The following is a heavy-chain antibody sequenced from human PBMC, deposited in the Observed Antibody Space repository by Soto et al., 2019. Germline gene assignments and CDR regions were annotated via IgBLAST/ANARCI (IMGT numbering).Heavy chain of an antibody. Sequence: EVQLVESGGGLVQPGGSLRLSCAASGFTFSSYWMHWVRQAPGKGLAWVSRINSDGSSTSYADSVKGRFTISRDNAKNTLYLQMNSLRAEDTAVYYCARDRSGYDNDAFDIWGQGTMVTVSS. CDR2: INSDGSST. CDR3: ARDRSGYDNDAFDI. D-gene: IGHD5-12*01. CDR1: GFTFSSYW. V-gene: IGHV3-74*01. J-gene: IGHJ3*02.